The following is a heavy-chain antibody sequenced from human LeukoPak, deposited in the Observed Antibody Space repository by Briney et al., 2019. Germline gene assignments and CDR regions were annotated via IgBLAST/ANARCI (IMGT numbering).Heavy chain of an antibody. CDR3: ASSPRTAGTLIFDY. CDR2: IKQDGSEK. V-gene: IGHV3-7*01. CDR1: GFTFSSYW. Sequence: GGSLRLSCAASGFTFSSYWMSCVRQAPGKGLEWVANIKQDGSEKYYVDSVKGRFTISRDNAKNSLYLQMNSLRAEDTAVYYCASSPRTAGTLIFDYWGQGTLVTVSS. D-gene: IGHD6-13*01. J-gene: IGHJ4*02.